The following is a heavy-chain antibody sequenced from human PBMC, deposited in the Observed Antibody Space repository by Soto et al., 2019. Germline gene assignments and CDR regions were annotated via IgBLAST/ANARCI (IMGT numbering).Heavy chain of an antibody. J-gene: IGHJ4*02. D-gene: IGHD6-19*01. V-gene: IGHV4-39*01. CDR2: IYYSGST. CDR1: GGSISSSSYY. Sequence: SETLSLTCTVSGGSISSSSYYWGWIRQPPGKGLEWIGSIYYSGSTYYNPSLKSRVTISVDTSKNQFSLKLSSVTAADTAVYYCASYSVAGNIDYWGQGTLVTVSS. CDR3: ASYSVAGNIDY.